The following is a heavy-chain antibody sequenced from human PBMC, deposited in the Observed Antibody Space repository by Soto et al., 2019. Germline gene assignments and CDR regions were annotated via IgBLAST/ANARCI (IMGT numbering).Heavy chain of an antibody. V-gene: IGHV4-59*01. CDR2: IYYSGST. J-gene: IGHJ4*02. CDR3: ARVPYYGDYLDY. D-gene: IGHD4-17*01. CDR1: GGSISSYY. Sequence: SETLSLTCTVSGGSISSYYWSWIRQPPGKGLEWIGYIYYSGSTNYNPSLKSRVTISVDTSKNQFSLKLSSVTAADTAVYYCARVPYYGDYLDYWGQGTLVTVSS.